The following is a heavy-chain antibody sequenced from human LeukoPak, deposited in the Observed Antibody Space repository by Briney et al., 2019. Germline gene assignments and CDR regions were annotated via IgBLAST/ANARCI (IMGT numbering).Heavy chain of an antibody. CDR1: GFTFSSYG. CDR2: IRYDGSNK. J-gene: IGHJ3*02. Sequence: PGGSLRLSCAASGFTFSSYGMHWVRQAPGKGLEWVAFIRYDGSNKYYADSVKGRFTISRDNSKNTLYLQMNSLRAEDTAVYYCAKIAAADDGGAFDIWGQGTMVTVSS. CDR3: AKIAAADDGGAFDI. V-gene: IGHV3-30*02. D-gene: IGHD6-13*01.